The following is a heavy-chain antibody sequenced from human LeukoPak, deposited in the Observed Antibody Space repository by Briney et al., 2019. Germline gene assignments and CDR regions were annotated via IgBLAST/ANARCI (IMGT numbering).Heavy chain of an antibody. J-gene: IGHJ6*02. CDR1: GFTFEDHA. Sequence: GRSLRLSCAASGFTFEDHAMYWVRQAPGKGLEWVSSISWNSGDKGYADSVKGRFTISRDNAKNSLYLQMNSLRAEDTALYYCVKDRSGTVTADNYYYYYGMDVWGQGTTVTVSS. D-gene: IGHD2-21*02. CDR3: VKDRSGTVTADNYYYYYGMDV. CDR2: ISWNSGDK. V-gene: IGHV3-9*01.